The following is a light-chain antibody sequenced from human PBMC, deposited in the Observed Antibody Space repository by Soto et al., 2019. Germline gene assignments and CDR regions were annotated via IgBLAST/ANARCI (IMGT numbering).Light chain of an antibody. CDR1: QSVSNDY. J-gene: IGKJ1*01. V-gene: IGKV3-20*01. CDR3: QQYGSSGT. CDR2: GAS. Sequence: EIVLAQSPGTLSLSPWERAALSCRASQSVSNDYLAWYQQTPGQAPRLLIYGASNRATGIPDRFSGSGSGTDFTLTISRLEHEDFAVYYCQQYGSSGTFGQGTKVDIK.